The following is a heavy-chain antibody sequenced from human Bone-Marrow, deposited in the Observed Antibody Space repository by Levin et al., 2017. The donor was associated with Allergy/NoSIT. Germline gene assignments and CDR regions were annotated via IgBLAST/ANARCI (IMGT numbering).Heavy chain of an antibody. CDR1: GFSFDIFG. Sequence: GESLKISCVASGFSFDIFGMHWVRQAPGKGLEWVAHISYDGSGTYYGESVKGRFTISRDNSKNTLYLEINNLTPEDTAVYYCSKDLRDRVRLLVFYAMDVWGQGTTVTVAS. V-gene: IGHV3-30*18. CDR3: SKDLRDRVRLLVFYAMDV. D-gene: IGHD3-3*02. J-gene: IGHJ6*02. CDR2: ISYDGSGT.